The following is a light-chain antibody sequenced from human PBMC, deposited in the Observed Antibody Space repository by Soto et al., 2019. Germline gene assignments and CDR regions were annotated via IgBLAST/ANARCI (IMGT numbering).Light chain of an antibody. CDR1: ETISTN. Sequence: TQSPATLSVSTGERATLSCRATETISTNLAWFQRKPGQPPRLLIYGSSTRATGVPDRFSGSGSGTEFTLIISSLQSEDVALYYCQQYSKWPPAITFGQGTLLEIK. V-gene: IGKV3-15*01. CDR3: QQYSKWPPAIT. J-gene: IGKJ5*01. CDR2: GSS.